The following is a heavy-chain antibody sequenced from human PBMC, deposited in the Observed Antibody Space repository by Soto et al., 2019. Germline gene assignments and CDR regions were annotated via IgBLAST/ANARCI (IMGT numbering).Heavy chain of an antibody. CDR3: ARLKYYYDSSGSAPLSMDV. Sequence: PSETLSLTCTVSGGSISSYYWSWIRQPPGKGLEWIGYIYYSGSTNYNPSLKSRVTISVDTSKNQFSLKLSSVTAADTAVYYCARLKYYYDSSGSAPLSMDVWGQGTTVTVSS. V-gene: IGHV4-59*01. CDR1: GGSISSYY. J-gene: IGHJ6*02. CDR2: IYYSGST. D-gene: IGHD3-22*01.